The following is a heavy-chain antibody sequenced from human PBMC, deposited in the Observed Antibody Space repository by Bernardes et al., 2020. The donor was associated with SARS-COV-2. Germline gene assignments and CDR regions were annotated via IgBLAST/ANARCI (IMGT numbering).Heavy chain of an antibody. CDR1: GYTFSSYG. D-gene: IGHD5-18*01. CDR2: ISGYNGDT. Sequence: ASVKVSCKASGYTFSSYGISWVRQAPGQGLEWMGWISGYNGDTNYDQKFQDRLTMTTDTSTTTAYMELRSLTSDDTAVYYCATVVGYSYGGGWFDPWSQGTLVTVSS. CDR3: ATVVGYSYGGGWFDP. J-gene: IGHJ5*02. V-gene: IGHV1-18*01.